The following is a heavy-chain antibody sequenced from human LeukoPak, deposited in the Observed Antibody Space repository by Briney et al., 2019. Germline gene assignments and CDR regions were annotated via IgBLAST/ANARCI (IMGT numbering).Heavy chain of an antibody. CDR2: YYYEGST. V-gene: IGHV4-30-4*07. CDR1: GGSISSGGYS. D-gene: IGHD2-15*01. Sequence: TLSPTCSVSGGSISSGGYSWRWIRQPPGKGLEWVGYYYYEGSTYYNPFLKRRATKLVDTSKKHFSPKLASVTAADTAVYYCARDRPDCSGGSCYEKHFDCWRQGTQVTDCS. CDR3: ARDRPDCSGGSCYEKHFDC. J-gene: IGHJ4*02.